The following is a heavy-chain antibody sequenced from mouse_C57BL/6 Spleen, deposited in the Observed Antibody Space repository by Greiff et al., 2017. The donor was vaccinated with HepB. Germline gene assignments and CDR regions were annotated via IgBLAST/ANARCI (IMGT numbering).Heavy chain of an antibody. CDR2: IYPGDGDT. CDR3: ARGCFYWYFDV. J-gene: IGHJ1*03. Sequence: VQLQQPGPELVKPGASVKISCKASGYAFSSSWMNWVKQRPGKGLEWIGRIYPGDGDTNYNGKFKGKATLTADKSSSTAYMQLSSLTSEDSAVYFCARGCFYWYFDVWGTGTTVTVSS. CDR1: GYAFSSSW. V-gene: IGHV1-82*01.